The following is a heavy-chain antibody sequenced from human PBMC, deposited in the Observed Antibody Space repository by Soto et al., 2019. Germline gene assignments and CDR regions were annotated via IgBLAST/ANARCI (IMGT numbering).Heavy chain of an antibody. V-gene: IGHV3-30-3*01. D-gene: IGHD3-22*01. CDR1: GFTFSSYA. Sequence: QVQLVESGGGVVQPGRSLRLSCAASGFTFSSYAMPWVRQAPGKGLEWVAVISYDGSNKYYADSVKGRFTISRDNSKNTLYLQMNSLRAEDTAVYYCARETGDSSGYYVTTDAFDIWGQWTMVTVSS. CDR3: ARETGDSSGYYVTTDAFDI. J-gene: IGHJ3*02. CDR2: ISYDGSNK.